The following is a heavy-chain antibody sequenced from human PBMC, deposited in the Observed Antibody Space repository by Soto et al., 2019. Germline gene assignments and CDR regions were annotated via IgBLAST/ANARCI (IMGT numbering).Heavy chain of an antibody. J-gene: IGHJ4*02. CDR3: ARLGIAARRRYFDY. Sequence: SETLSLTCTVSGGSISSSSYYWGWIRQPLGKGLEWIGSIYYSGSTYYNPSLKSRVTISVDTSKNQFSLKLSSVTAADTAVYYCARLGIAARRRYFDYWGQGTLVTVSS. CDR2: IYYSGST. V-gene: IGHV4-39*01. D-gene: IGHD6-6*01. CDR1: GGSISSSSYY.